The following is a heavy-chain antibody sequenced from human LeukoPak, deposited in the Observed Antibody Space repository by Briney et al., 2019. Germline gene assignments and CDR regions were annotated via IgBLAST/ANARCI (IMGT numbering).Heavy chain of an antibody. CDR2: ISYDGSNK. V-gene: IGHV3-30*04. J-gene: IGHJ6*02. D-gene: IGHD6-19*01. CDR3: ASEIAVAGPDYYYYYGMDV. CDR1: GFTFSSYA. Sequence: GGSLRLSYAASGFTFSSYAMHWVRQAPGKGLEWVAVISYDGSNKYYADSVKGRFTISRDNSKNTLYLQMNSLRAEDTAVYYCASEIAVAGPDYYYYYGMDVWGQGTTVTVSS.